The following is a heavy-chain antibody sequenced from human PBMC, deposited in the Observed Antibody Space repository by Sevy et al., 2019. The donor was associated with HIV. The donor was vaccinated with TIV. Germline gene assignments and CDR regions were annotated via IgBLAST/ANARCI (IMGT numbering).Heavy chain of an antibody. Sequence: ASVKVSCKASGYIFTGYYMHWVRQAPGQGLEWMGWNNPNSGGTKYAQKFQGRVTMTRDKSISTVYMELSRLRSDDTAVYCCARRYSNSLNYFDFWGQGTLVTVSS. CDR2: NNPNSGGT. CDR1: GYIFTGYY. CDR3: ARRYSNSLNYFDF. J-gene: IGHJ4*02. V-gene: IGHV1-2*02. D-gene: IGHD6-13*01.